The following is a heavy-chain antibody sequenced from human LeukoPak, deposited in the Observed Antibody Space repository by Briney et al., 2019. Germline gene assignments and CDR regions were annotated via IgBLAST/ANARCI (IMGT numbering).Heavy chain of an antibody. CDR3: AKQLGYCSDGSCYFPY. D-gene: IGHD2-15*01. CDR1: GFPFTNAW. Sequence: GGSLSLSCAASGFPFTNAWMNWVRQAPGKGLEWVSAISNNGGYTYYADSVQGRFTISRDNSKSTLCPQMNSLRAEDTAVYYCAKQLGYCSDGSCYFPYWGQGTLVTVSS. V-gene: IGHV3-23*01. CDR2: ISNNGGYT. J-gene: IGHJ4*02.